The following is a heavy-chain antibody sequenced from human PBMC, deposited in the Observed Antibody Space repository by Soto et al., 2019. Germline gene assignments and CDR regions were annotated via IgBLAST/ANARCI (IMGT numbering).Heavy chain of an antibody. CDR2: IYYSGST. CDR3: ARYRPWVGGSLYNWFDP. D-gene: IGHD3-10*01. Sequence: SETLSLTCTVSGGSISSYYWSWIRQPPGKGLEWIGYIYYSGSTNYNPSLKSRVTISVDTSKNQFSLKLSSVTAADTAVYYCARYRPWVGGSLYNWFDPWGQGTLVTVSS. CDR1: GGSISSYY. J-gene: IGHJ5*02. V-gene: IGHV4-59*01.